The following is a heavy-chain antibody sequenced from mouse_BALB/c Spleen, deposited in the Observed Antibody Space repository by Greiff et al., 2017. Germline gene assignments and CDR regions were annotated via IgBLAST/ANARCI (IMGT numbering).Heavy chain of an antibody. V-gene: IGHV3-2*02. Sequence: EVKLLESGPGLVKPSQSLSLTCTVTGYSITSDYAWNWIRQFPGNKLEWMGYISYSGSTSYNPSLKSRISITRDTSKNQFFLQLNSVTTEDTATYYCARSYGSSYGYFDVWGAGTTVTVSS. J-gene: IGHJ1*01. CDR3: ARSYGSSYGYFDV. CDR2: ISYSGST. D-gene: IGHD1-1*01. CDR1: GYSITSDYA.